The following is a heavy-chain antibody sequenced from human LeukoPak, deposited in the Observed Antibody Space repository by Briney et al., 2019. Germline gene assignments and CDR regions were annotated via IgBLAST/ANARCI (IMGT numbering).Heavy chain of an antibody. Sequence: PSETLSLTCAVYGESFSGYYWSWIRQPLVKGLEWIGEINHSGSTNYNPSLKSRVTISVDTSKNQFSLQLSSVTAADTAVYYCARPGIGDYYYYMDVWGKGTTVTVSS. J-gene: IGHJ6*03. CDR1: GESFSGYY. D-gene: IGHD6-13*01. CDR2: INHSGST. CDR3: ARPGIGDYYYYMDV. V-gene: IGHV4-34*01.